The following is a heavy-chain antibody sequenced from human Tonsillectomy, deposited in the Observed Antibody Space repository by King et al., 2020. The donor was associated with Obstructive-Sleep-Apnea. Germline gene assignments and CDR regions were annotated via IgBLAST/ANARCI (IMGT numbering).Heavy chain of an antibody. CDR3: AREKVSKWELPPYYYYYGMDV. V-gene: IGHV3-30*04. Sequence: QLVKSGGGVVQPGRSLRLSCAASGFTFSSYAMHWVRQAPGKGLEWVAVISYDGSNKYYADSVKGRFTISRDNSKNTLYLQMNSLRAEDTAVYYCAREKVSKWELPPYYYYYGMDVWGQGTTVTVSS. CDR1: GFTFSSYA. CDR2: ISYDGSNK. D-gene: IGHD1-26*01. J-gene: IGHJ6*02.